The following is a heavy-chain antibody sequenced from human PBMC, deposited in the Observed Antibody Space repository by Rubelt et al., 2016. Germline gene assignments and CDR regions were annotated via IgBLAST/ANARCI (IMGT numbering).Heavy chain of an antibody. V-gene: IGHV3-7*03. CDR2: IKQDGSEK. CDR3: GGYGDYSYFDY. Sequence: WVANIKQDGSEKYYVDSVKGRFTISRDNSKNTLYLQMNSLRAEDTAVYYCGGYGDYSYFDYWGQGTLVTVSS. D-gene: IGHD4-17*01. J-gene: IGHJ4*02.